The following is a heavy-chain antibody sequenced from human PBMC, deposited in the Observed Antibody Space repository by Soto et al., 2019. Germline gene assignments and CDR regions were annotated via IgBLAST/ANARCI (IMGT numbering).Heavy chain of an antibody. J-gene: IGHJ1*01. V-gene: IGHV3-30*18. CDR1: GFTFSTYG. CDR3: AKDGYYYDNSGYPFF. CDR2: ISYDGTKV. Sequence: QMQLVESGGGVVRPGRSLRLSCAASGFTFSTYGFHWVRQAPGKGLEWVALISYDGTKVLYGDSVEGRFTISRDNSQSTLYLDMNSLRPEDTAVYYCAKDGYYYDNSGYPFFWGQGTLVTVSS. D-gene: IGHD3-22*01.